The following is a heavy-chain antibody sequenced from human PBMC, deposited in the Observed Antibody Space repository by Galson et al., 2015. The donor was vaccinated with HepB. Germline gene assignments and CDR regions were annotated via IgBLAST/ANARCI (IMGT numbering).Heavy chain of an antibody. D-gene: IGHD3-10*01. Sequence: SLRLSCAASGFTFSSYGMHWVRQAPGKGLEWVTLIRHDGRNKYYADSVEGRFTISRDNSQNTLYLQMNSLRAEDTAVYYCVRDRGVGSYVFDYWGQGTLVTVSS. CDR1: GFTFSSYG. CDR2: IRHDGRNK. J-gene: IGHJ4*02. CDR3: VRDRGVGSYVFDY. V-gene: IGHV3-33*01.